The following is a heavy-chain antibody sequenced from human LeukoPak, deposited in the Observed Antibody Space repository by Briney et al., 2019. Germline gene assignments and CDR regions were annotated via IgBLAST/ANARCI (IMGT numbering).Heavy chain of an antibody. CDR1: GFIVSSNY. Sequence: GGSLRLSCAGSGFIVSSNYMSWVRQAAGKGLEWVSVIYGSSRTYYADSVKGRFTISRDNSKNTVYLQMDSLRAEDTAVYYCASGMRVGPNIWGQGTLVTVSS. D-gene: IGHD1-26*01. CDR2: IYGSSRT. CDR3: ASGMRVGPNI. J-gene: IGHJ4*02. V-gene: IGHV3-66*01.